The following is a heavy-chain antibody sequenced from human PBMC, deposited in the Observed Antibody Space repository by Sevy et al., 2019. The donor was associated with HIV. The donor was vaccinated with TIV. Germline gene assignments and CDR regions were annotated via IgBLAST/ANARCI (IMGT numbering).Heavy chain of an antibody. CDR1: GGSISSYY. CDR2: IYYTGST. D-gene: IGHD3-3*01. CDR3: ARGGSVFYDFWSVLIMDL. J-gene: IGHJ6*01. Sequence: SETLSLTCTVSGGSISSYYWSWIRQPPGKGLEWIGYIYYTGSTNYNPSLKSGVTISVDTSKNQFSLKLSAVTAADTAVYYCARGGSVFYDFWSVLIMDLWGQGTTVTVSS. V-gene: IGHV4-59*01.